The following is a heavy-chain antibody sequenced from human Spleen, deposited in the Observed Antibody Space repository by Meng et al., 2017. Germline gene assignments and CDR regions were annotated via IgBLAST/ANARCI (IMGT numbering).Heavy chain of an antibody. D-gene: IGHD3-10*01. CDR2: IYYSGST. J-gene: IGHJ4*02. V-gene: IGHV4-31*01. Sequence: SETLSLTCTVSGGSISSGGYYWSWIRQHPGKGLEWIGYIYYSGSTYYNPSLKSLVTISVDTSKNQFSLKLSSVTATDTAVYYCARGKYHYFSGTYHNRLYFDYWGQGTLVTVSS. CDR1: GGSISSGGYY. CDR3: ARGKYHYFSGTYHNRLYFDY.